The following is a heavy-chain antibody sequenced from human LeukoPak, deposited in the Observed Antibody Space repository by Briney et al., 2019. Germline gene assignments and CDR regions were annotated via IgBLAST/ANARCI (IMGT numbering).Heavy chain of an antibody. CDR2: INPSGGST. D-gene: IGHD4-23*01. Sequence: ASVKVSCKASGYTFTRYYIHWVRQAPGQGLEWMGTINPSGGSTSYAQKFQGRLTVTRDMSTSTAYMELSSLRSEDTAVYYCARDTLIGGNSGYYYYYMDVWGKGTTVTISS. J-gene: IGHJ6*03. CDR3: ARDTLIGGNSGYYYYYMDV. CDR1: GYTFTRYY. V-gene: IGHV1-46*01.